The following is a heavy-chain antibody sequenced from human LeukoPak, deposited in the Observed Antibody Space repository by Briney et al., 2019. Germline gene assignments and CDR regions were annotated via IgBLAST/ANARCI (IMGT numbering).Heavy chain of an antibody. CDR1: GFISSAST. J-gene: IGHJ4*02. Sequence: PGGSLRLSCAASGFISSASTIHWVRQASGKGLEWIGHIRSKPHSYATAYAASVKGRFTISRDDSKNTAYLQMNSLKTEDTAVYYCIKVAGGFWGQGTLVTVSS. CDR3: IKVAGGF. V-gene: IGHV3-73*01. CDR2: IRSKPHSYAT. D-gene: IGHD3-16*01.